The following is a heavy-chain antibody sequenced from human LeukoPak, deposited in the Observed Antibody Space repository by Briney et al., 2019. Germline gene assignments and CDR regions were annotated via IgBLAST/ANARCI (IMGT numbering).Heavy chain of an antibody. CDR3: ARDLTPPPIAVAGD. CDR2: IKQDRSEK. CDR1: GFTFSSYW. Sequence: GGSLRLSWAASGFTFSSYWMSWVRQAPGKGLGWVANIKQDRSEKYYVDSVKGRFTISRDNAKNSLYLQMNSLRAEDTAVYYCARDLTPPPIAVAGDWGKETLVTVSS. D-gene: IGHD6-19*01. J-gene: IGHJ4*02. V-gene: IGHV3-7*01.